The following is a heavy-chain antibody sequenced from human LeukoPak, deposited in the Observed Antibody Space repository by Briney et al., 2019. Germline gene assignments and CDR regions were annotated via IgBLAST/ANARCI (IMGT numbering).Heavy chain of an antibody. D-gene: IGHD4-23*01. Sequence: GGSLRFSCAASGFTFNTYTMNWVRQAPGKGLEWVSYISGSSGIIDYADSVRGRFTISRDNSKNTLYLQMNSLRAEDTAVYYCARDFTATVVCDYWGQGTLVTVSS. V-gene: IGHV3-48*01. J-gene: IGHJ4*02. CDR2: ISGSSGII. CDR3: ARDFTATVVCDY. CDR1: GFTFNTYT.